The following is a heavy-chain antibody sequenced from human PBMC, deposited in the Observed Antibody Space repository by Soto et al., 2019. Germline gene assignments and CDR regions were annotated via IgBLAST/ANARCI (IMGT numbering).Heavy chain of an antibody. CDR2: IIPIFGTP. D-gene: IGHD2-15*01. CDR3: ARDRAPRGWSYLDL. CDR1: GGSFTGYA. V-gene: IGHV1-69*13. Sequence: SVKVSCKAFGGSFTGYAISWVRQAPGQGLEWMGGIIPIFGTPNYAQKFQDRVTFTAHESTDTTYMELSRLTSEDTAVYYCARDRAPRGWSYLDLWGQGTQVTVSS. J-gene: IGHJ4*02.